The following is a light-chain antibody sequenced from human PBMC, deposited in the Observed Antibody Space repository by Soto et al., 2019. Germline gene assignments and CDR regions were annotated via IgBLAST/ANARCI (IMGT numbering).Light chain of an antibody. CDR3: QQYNNWQVT. CDR1: QSVSSN. V-gene: IGKV3-15*01. J-gene: IGKJ3*01. CDR2: GAS. Sequence: EIVMTQSPATLSVSPGERATLSCRASQSVSSNLAWYQQKPGHAPRLLIYGASTRATGIPARFSGSGSGTEFTLTISSLQSEDFAVYYCQQYNNWQVTFGPGTKVDIK.